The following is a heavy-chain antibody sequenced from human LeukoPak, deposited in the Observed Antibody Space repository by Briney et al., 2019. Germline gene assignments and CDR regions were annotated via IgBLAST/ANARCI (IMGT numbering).Heavy chain of an antibody. Sequence: GGSLRLSCAASGFTFSSYDMHWVRQATGKGLEWVSAIGTAGDTYYPGSVKGRFTISRENAKNSLYLQMNSLRVGDTAVYYCARQGRGANFDYWGQGTLVTVSS. J-gene: IGHJ4*02. CDR2: IGTAGDT. CDR3: ARQGRGANFDY. D-gene: IGHD1-26*01. V-gene: IGHV3-13*01. CDR1: GFTFSSYD.